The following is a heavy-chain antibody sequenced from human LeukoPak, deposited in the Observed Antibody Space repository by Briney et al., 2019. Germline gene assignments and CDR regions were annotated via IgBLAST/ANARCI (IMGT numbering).Heavy chain of an antibody. V-gene: IGHV3-23*01. CDR2: ISNSGGIT. Sequence: GGSLRLSCAASGFTVSSNYMSWVRQAPGKGLEWVADISNSGGITMYADSVKGRFTISRDNSKNTVYLQMNSLRAEDTALYYCAKGSSGYFADLWGQGTLVTVSS. J-gene: IGHJ5*02. CDR1: GFTVSSNY. D-gene: IGHD3-22*01. CDR3: AKGSSGYFADL.